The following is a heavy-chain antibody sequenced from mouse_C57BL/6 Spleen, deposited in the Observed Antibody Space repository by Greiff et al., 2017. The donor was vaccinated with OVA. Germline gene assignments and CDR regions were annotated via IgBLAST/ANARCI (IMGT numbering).Heavy chain of an antibody. CDR1: GYTFTSYG. J-gene: IGHJ2*01. CDR3: AREGVVATGYFDY. CDR2: IYPRSGNT. V-gene: IGHV1-81*01. D-gene: IGHD1-1*01. Sequence: VKLQESGAELARPGASVKLSCKASGYTFTSYGISWVKQRTGQGLEWIGEIYPRSGNTYYNEKFKGKATLTADKSSSTAYMELRSLTSEDSAVYFCAREGVVATGYFDYWGQGTTLTVSS.